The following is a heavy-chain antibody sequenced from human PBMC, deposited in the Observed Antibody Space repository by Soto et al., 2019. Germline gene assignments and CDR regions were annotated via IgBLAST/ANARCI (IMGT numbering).Heavy chain of an antibody. J-gene: IGHJ3*02. CDR1: GGSFSSYI. V-gene: IGHV1-69*10. CDR3: ARGHEYGGNSDAFDI. CDR2: IIPNLGIA. Sequence: EASVKVSCKASGGSFSSYIVSWMRQAPGQGLEWMGWIIPNLGIAGYAQKFQGRVTITADKSTDTAYMELRSLFSEDTAVYYCARGHEYGGNSDAFDIWGQGTVVTVSS. D-gene: IGHD4-17*01.